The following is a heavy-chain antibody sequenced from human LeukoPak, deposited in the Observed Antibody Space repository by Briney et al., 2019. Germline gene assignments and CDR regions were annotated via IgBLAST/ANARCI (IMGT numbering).Heavy chain of an antibody. CDR3: ASTAAMVYFDY. V-gene: IGHV4-34*01. J-gene: IGHJ4*02. CDR1: GGSFSGYH. D-gene: IGHD5-18*01. CDR2: INHRGSA. Sequence: SETLSLTCAVYGGSFSGYHWSWIRQPPGKGLEWIGEINHRGSANYNPSLKSRVTISVDTSKNQFSLKLSSVTAADTAVYYCASTAAMVYFDYWGQGTLVTVSS.